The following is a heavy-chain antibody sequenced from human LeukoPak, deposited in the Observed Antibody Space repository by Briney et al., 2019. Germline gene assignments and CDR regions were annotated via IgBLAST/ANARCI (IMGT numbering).Heavy chain of an antibody. CDR2: INTNTGNP. CDR3: ARGGSSWYVGSMGFDP. CDR1: GYTFTSYA. J-gene: IGHJ5*02. Sequence: VASVKVSCKASGYTFTSYAMNWVRQAPGQGLEWMGWINTNTGNPTYAQGFTGRFVFSLDTSVSTAYLQISSLKAEDTAVYYCARGGSSWYVGSMGFDPWGQGTLVTVSS. D-gene: IGHD6-13*01. V-gene: IGHV7-4-1*02.